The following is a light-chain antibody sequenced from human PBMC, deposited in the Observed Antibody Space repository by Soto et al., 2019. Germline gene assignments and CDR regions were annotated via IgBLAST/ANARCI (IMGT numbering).Light chain of an antibody. CDR1: QSVSNN. CDR3: QQYNNWPPLT. CDR2: GAS. J-gene: IGKJ4*01. V-gene: IGKV3D-15*01. Sequence: EIVMTQSPATLSVSPGERATRSCRASQSVSNNLAWYQQKPGKAPRLLIYGASTRATAIPARFSGSGPGTEFTLTISGLQSEDFAVYDCQQYNNWPPLTFGGGTKVEIK.